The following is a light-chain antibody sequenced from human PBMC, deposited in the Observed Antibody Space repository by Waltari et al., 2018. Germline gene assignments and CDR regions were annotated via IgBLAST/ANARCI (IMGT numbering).Light chain of an antibody. V-gene: IGKV1-12*01. J-gene: IGKJ2*03. CDR3: LQYSSSPPYS. CDR1: QSISSW. CDR2: KAS. Sequence: DIQMTQSPSPLSASVGDTVTNTCRASQSISSWLAWYQQKPGKAPKLLIYKASSLQSGVPSRFSGSGSGTHFTLTISSLQPEDFATYYCLQYSSSPPYSFGQGTKVEIK.